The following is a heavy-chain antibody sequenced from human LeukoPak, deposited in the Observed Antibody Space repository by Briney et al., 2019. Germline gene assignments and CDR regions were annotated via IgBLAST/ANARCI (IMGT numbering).Heavy chain of an antibody. CDR2: IYYSGST. J-gene: IGHJ4*02. D-gene: IGHD3-22*01. Sequence: SQTLSLTCTVSGGSISSSSYYWGWIRQPPGKGLEWIGSIYYSGSTYYNPSLKSRVTISVDTSKNQFSLKLSSVTAADTAVYYCARRLGGYYDSSGYYYPWDYWGQGTLVTVSS. CDR1: GGSISSSSYY. V-gene: IGHV4-39*01. CDR3: ARRLGGYYDSSGYYYPWDY.